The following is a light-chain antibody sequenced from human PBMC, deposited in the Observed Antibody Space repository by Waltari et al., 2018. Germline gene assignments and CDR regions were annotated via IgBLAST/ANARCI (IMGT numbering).Light chain of an antibody. CDR3: HQRSDWGT. J-gene: IGKJ4*01. CDR1: QSISNY. CDR2: DTS. Sequence: DIVMTQSPATLSLSPGERATLSCRASQSISNYLAWYQQKRGQAPRLLLYDTSNRATGIPARFSGSGSGTEFTLTISSLEPEDFAVYYCHQRSDWGTFGGGTKVEI. V-gene: IGKV3-11*01.